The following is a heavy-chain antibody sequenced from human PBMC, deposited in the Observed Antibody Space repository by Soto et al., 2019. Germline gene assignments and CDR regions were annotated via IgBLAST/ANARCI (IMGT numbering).Heavy chain of an antibody. V-gene: IGHV4-34*01. CDR2: INHSGST. Sequence: SETLSLTCAVYGGSFSGYYWSWIRQPPGKGLEWIGEINHSGSTNYNPSLKSRVTISVDTSKNQFSLKLSSVTTADTAVYYCARYIGRDGYNLPYGMDVWGQGTTVTVSS. CDR1: GGSFSGYY. D-gene: IGHD5-12*01. CDR3: ARYIGRDGYNLPYGMDV. J-gene: IGHJ6*02.